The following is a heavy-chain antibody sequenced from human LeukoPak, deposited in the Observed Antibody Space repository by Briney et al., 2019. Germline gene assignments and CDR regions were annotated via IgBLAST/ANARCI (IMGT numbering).Heavy chain of an antibody. J-gene: IGHJ4*02. V-gene: IGHV3-11*04. CDR2: ISSSGSTI. CDR1: GFTFSDYY. D-gene: IGHD3-10*01. CDR3: ARDIYGSGPPVGDTIDY. Sequence: GGSLRLSCAASGFTFSDYYMSWIRQAPGKGLEWVSYISSSGSTIYYADSVKGRFTVSRDNAKNSLYLQVNSLRAEDTAVYYCARDIYGSGPPVGDTIDYWGQGTLVTVSS.